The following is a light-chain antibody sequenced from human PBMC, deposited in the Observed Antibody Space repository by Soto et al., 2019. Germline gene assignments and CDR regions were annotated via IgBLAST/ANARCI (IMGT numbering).Light chain of an antibody. CDR1: SVHSSYA. V-gene: IGLV4-69*01. CDR2: LNSDGSH. Sequence: QLVLTQSPSASASLGASVKLTCTLSSVHSSYAIAWHQQQPEKGPRYLMKLNSDGSHSKGDGIPDRFSGSSSGAERYLTISSLQSEDEADYYCQTWGTGIWVFGGGTKQIVL. J-gene: IGLJ3*02. CDR3: QTWGTGIWV.